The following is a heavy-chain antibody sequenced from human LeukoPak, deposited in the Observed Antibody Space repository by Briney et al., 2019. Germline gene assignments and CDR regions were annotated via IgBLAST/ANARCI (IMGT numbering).Heavy chain of an antibody. CDR3: AKVGVSGPHFDY. V-gene: IGHV3-23*01. D-gene: IGHD2-21*01. J-gene: IGHJ4*02. CDR2: ISGSGGST. CDR1: GFTFSSYD. Sequence: PGGSLRLSCAASGFTFSSYDMSWVRQAPGKGVELVSAISGSGGSTYYADSVKGRFTITRDNSKNTLYLQINSLRAEDTAVYYCAKVGVSGPHFDYWGQGTLVTVSS.